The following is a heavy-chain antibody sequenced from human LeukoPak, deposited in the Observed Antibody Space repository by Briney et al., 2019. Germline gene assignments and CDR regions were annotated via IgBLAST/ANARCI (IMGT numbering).Heavy chain of an antibody. V-gene: IGHV3-33*01. CDR3: ARASGPFDY. CDR1: GFTFSVYG. Sequence: PGRSLRLSCAASGFTFSVYGMHWVRQAPGKGLEWVAAIWNDGSNKYYADSVKGRFTTSRDNSKNTLYLQMNSLRAEDTAVYSCARASGPFDYWGQGTLVTVSS. CDR2: IWNDGSNK. J-gene: IGHJ4*02. D-gene: IGHD3-10*01.